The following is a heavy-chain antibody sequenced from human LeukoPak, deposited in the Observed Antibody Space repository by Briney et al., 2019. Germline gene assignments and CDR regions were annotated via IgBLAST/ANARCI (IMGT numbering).Heavy chain of an antibody. CDR3: ARIQTGDFDY. D-gene: IGHD7-27*01. J-gene: IGHJ4*02. V-gene: IGHV3-48*03. Sequence: GGSLRLSCAASGFTFSSYEMNWVRQAPGKGLEWVSYISSSGSTIYYADSVKGRFTTSRDNAKNSLYLQMNSLRAEDTAVYYCARIQTGDFDYWGQGTLVTVSS. CDR1: GFTFSSYE. CDR2: ISSSGSTI.